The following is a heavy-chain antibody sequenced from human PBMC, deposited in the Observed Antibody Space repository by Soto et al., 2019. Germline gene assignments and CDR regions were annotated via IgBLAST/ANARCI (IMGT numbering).Heavy chain of an antibody. CDR3: AKNRGYCSGGSCYFDY. D-gene: IGHD2-15*01. J-gene: IGHJ4*02. CDR1: GFTFSNYA. CDR2: ISGSGGST. V-gene: IGHV3-23*01. Sequence: EVQLLESGGGLIQPGGSLRLSCAASGFTFSNYAMSWVRQAPGKGLEWVSAISGSGGSTYYADSVKGRFTISRDNYKNTLYLQMNSLRAEDTAVYYCAKNRGYCSGGSCYFDYWGQGTLVTVSS.